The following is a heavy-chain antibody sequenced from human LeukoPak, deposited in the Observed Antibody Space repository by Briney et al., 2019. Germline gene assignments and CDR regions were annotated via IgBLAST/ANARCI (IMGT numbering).Heavy chain of an antibody. CDR3: AKAPNYYYYYMDV. CDR1: GFTVSSNS. V-gene: IGHV3-23*01. Sequence: PGGSLRLSCTVSGFTVSSNSMSWVRQAPGKGLEWVSAISGSGGSTYYADSVKGRFTISRDNSKNTLYLQMYSLRAEDTAVYYCAKAPNYYYYYMDVWGKGTTVTVSS. J-gene: IGHJ6*03. CDR2: ISGSGGST.